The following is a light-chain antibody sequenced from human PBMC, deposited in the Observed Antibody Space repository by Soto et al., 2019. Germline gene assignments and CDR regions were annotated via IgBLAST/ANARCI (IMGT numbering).Light chain of an antibody. CDR3: GSWDSSLSAYV. J-gene: IGLJ1*01. V-gene: IGLV1-51*01. CDR2: DDD. Sequence: QSVLRQPPSVSAAPGQKVTISCAGSSSNIGGNSVSWYQQFPGTAPKLLIYDDDKRPSGIPDRFSGSKSGTSATLGITGFQTGDEADYYCGSWDSSLSAYVFATGTKVTVL. CDR1: SSNIGGNS.